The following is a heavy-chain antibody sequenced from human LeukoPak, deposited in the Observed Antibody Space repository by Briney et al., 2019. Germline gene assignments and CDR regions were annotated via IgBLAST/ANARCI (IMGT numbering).Heavy chain of an antibody. D-gene: IGHD3-3*01. Sequence: ASVKVSCKASGYTFTSYYMHWVRQAPGQGLEWMGIINPSGGSTSYTQKFQGRVTMTRDTSTSTVYMELSSLRSEDTAVYYCAREGFPPKISDFWSGLGPYYYYGMDVWGQGATVTVSS. J-gene: IGHJ6*02. CDR1: GYTFTSYY. CDR3: AREGFPPKISDFWSGLGPYYYYGMDV. CDR2: INPSGGST. V-gene: IGHV1-46*01.